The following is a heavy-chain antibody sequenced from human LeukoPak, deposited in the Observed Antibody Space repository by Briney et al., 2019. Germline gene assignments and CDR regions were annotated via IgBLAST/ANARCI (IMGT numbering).Heavy chain of an antibody. J-gene: IGHJ4*02. CDR1: GFTFSSYS. V-gene: IGHV3-30*04. CDR3: ARKNSSGWYVRGVYFDY. D-gene: IGHD6-19*01. Sequence: PGKSLRLSCAASGFTFSSYSMHWVRQAPGKGLEWVAVISYDGSNKYYADSVKGRFTISRDNSKNTLYLQMNSLRAEDTAVYYCARKNSSGWYVRGVYFDYWGQGTLVTVSS. CDR2: ISYDGSNK.